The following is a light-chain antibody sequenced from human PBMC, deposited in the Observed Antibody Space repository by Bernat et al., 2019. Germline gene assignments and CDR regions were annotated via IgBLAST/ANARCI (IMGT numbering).Light chain of an antibody. CDR2: EVN. J-gene: IGLJ2*01. CDR1: SSDVGDYNY. V-gene: IGLV2-8*01. CDR3: ISHSGSTCVV. Sequence: QSALTQPPSASGSPGQSVTISCTGTSSDVGDYNYVSWYQQHPGKAPKLMIYEVNKRPSGVPDRFSASKSGHTASLTVSGLQADDEADYYCISHSGSTCVVFGGGTKFTV.